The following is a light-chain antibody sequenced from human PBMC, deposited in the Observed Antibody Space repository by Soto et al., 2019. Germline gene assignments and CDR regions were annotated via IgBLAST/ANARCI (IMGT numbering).Light chain of an antibody. V-gene: IGKV3-20*01. CDR1: QSVSSSH. Sequence: EIVLTQSPGTLSLSPGERASLSCRASQSVSSSHLAWYQQKRGQAPRLLVYDTSTRATGIPDRFSGSGSGTDFTLTISRLEPEDFAVYHCQQYGASPWTFGQGTKVDIK. CDR2: DTS. CDR3: QQYGASPWT. J-gene: IGKJ1*01.